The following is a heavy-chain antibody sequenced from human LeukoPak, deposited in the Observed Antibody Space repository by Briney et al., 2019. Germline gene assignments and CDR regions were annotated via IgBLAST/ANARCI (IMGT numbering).Heavy chain of an antibody. CDR3: ASAHNDYGDYDFGY. CDR1: GFTFSTYW. V-gene: IGHV3-74*01. D-gene: IGHD4-17*01. CDR2: INTDGSST. J-gene: IGHJ4*02. Sequence: GGSLRLSCAASGFTFSTYWMHWARQAPGKGLVWVSRINTDGSSTTYADSVKGRFTSSRDNAKNTLYLQMNSLRAEDTAVYYCASAHNDYGDYDFGYWGQGTLVTVSS.